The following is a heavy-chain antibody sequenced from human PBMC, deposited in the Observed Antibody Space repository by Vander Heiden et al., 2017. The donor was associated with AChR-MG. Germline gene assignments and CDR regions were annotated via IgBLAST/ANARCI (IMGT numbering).Heavy chain of an antibody. J-gene: IGHJ6*02. CDR1: GYSFTSYW. CDR2: IYPGDSDT. D-gene: IGHD3-22*01. V-gene: IGHV5-51*03. CDR3: ARPHDSSGYPWGMDV. Sequence: EVQLVQSGAEVKKPGESLKISCKGSGYSFTSYWIGWVRQMPGKGLEWMGIIYPGDSDTRYSPSFQGQVTISADKSISTAYLQWSSLKASDTATYYCARPHDSSGYPWGMDVWGQGTTVTVSS.